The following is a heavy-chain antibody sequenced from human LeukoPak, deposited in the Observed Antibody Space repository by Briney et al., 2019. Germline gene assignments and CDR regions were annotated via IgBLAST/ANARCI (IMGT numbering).Heavy chain of an antibody. CDR2: INTYNGKT. CDR1: GYTLNKFG. Sequence: SVKVSCKASGYTLNKFGMSWVRQAPGQGLEWLGWINTYNGKTKLGEKFQGRVTMTTDTFTSTVYMELTSLRTDDTAVYFCARDTPQHLKRFDYWGQGTLVTVSS. J-gene: IGHJ4*02. V-gene: IGHV1-18*01. D-gene: IGHD6-13*01. CDR3: ARDTPQHLKRFDY.